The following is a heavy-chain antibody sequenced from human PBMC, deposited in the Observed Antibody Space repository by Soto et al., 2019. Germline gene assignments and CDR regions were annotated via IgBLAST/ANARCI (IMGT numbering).Heavy chain of an antibody. CDR1: GGSISSGDYY. V-gene: IGHV4-30-4*08. J-gene: IGHJ4*02. D-gene: IGHD2-2*02. Sequence: LSLTCTVSGGSISSGDYYWSWIRQPPGKGLEWIGYIYYSGSTYYNPSLKSRVTISVDTSKNQFSLKLSSVTAADTAVYYCGLGAAPKPYFDYWGQGTLVTVSS. CDR2: IYYSGST. CDR3: GLGAAPKPYFDY.